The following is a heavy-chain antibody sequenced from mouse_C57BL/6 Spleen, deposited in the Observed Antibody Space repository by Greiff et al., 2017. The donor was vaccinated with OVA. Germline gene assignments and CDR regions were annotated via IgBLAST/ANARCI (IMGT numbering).Heavy chain of an antibody. CDR1: GFTFSDYG. J-gene: IGHJ1*03. Sequence: EVKVVESGGGLVKPGGSLKLSCAASGFTFSDYGMHWVRQAPEKGLEWVAYISSGSSTIYYADTVKGRFTISRDNAKNTLFLQMTSLRSEDTAMYYCAVYYGSEGYFDVWGTGTTVTVSS. CDR3: AVYYGSEGYFDV. V-gene: IGHV5-17*01. CDR2: ISSGSSTI. D-gene: IGHD1-1*01.